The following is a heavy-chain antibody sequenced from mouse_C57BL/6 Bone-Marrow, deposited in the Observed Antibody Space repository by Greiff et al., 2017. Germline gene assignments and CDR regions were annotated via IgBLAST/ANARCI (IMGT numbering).Heavy chain of an antibody. CDR1: GFSLTSYG. D-gene: IGHD3-2*02. V-gene: IGHV2-3*01. CDR2: IWGDGST. J-gene: IGHJ4*01. Sequence: VKLMESGPGLVAPSQSLSITCTVSGFSLTSYGVSWVRQPPGKGLEWLGVIWGDGSTNYHSALISRLSISKDNSKSQVFLKLNSLQTDDTATYYCAKPRTAQATWAMDYWGQGTSVTVSS. CDR3: AKPRTAQATWAMDY.